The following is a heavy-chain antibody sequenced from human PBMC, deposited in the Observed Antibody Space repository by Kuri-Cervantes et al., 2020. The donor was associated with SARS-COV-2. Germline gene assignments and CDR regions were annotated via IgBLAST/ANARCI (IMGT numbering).Heavy chain of an antibody. CDR1: ETTFPNYD. J-gene: IGHJ4*02. D-gene: IGHD2-21*01. CDR2: VKTNSGNT. Sequence: GESLKISCKAPETTFPNYDINWVRQATGQGLEWRGMVKTNSGNTLYAQIFQGRVTMTRDTSTSTVYLELSSLTSEDTAIYYCYCAPKEGFDSWGQGTLVTVSS. CDR3: YCAPKEGFDS. V-gene: IGHV1-8*01.